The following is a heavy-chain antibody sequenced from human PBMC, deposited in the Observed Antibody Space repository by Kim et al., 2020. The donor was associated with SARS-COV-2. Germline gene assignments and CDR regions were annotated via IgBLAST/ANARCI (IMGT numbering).Heavy chain of an antibody. CDR2: ISGSGGST. D-gene: IGHD6-13*01. CDR3: AKGEKSIWYRSSWYLLRIYGMDV. CDR1: GFTFSSYA. V-gene: IGHV3-23*01. J-gene: IGHJ6*02. Sequence: GGSLRLSCAASGFTFSSYAMSWVRQAPGKGLEWVSAISGSGGSTYYADSVKGRFTISRDNSKNTLYLQMNSLRAEDTAVYYCAKGEKSIWYRSSWYLLRIYGMDVWGQGTTVTVSS.